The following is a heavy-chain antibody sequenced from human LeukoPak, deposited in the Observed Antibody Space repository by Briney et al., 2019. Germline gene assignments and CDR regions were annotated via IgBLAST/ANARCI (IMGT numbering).Heavy chain of an antibody. Sequence: GGSLRLSCAASGFTFSSYSMNWVRQAPGKGLEWVSSISSSSSYTYYADSVKGRFTISRDNAKNSLYLQMNSLRAEDTAVYYCASLAVAGTETFDYWGQGTLVTVSS. D-gene: IGHD6-19*01. J-gene: IGHJ4*02. V-gene: IGHV3-21*01. CDR2: ISSSSSYT. CDR1: GFTFSSYS. CDR3: ASLAVAGTETFDY.